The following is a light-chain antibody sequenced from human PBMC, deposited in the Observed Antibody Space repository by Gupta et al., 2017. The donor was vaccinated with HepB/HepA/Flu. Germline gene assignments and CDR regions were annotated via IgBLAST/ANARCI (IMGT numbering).Light chain of an antibody. Sequence: ARTQPASVSGSPGQSITISCTGTSRDVGSYSLVSWYQQHPGKAPKLMIYEVSKRPAGVASRFSDSKAGNTASLTISGLQAEGEADYYRCSYADSSIYVFGGGTKLTVL. CDR2: EVS. J-gene: IGLJ2*01. CDR3: CSYADSSIYV. CDR1: SRDVGSYSL. V-gene: IGLV2-23*02.